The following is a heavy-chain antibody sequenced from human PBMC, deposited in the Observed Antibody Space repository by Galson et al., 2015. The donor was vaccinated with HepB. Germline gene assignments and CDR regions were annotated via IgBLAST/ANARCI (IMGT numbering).Heavy chain of an antibody. V-gene: IGHV3-23*01. Sequence: SLRLSCAASGFRFYTYALSWVRQAPGKGLEWVSTITGTGGNTYYADSVKGRFTISKDMSKNTLYLQMNSLRVEDTAVYYCAKDGIASAGTPYYFHYWAREPWSPSRQ. D-gene: IGHD6-13*01. CDR1: GFRFYTYA. CDR2: ITGTGGNT. CDR3: AKDGIASAGTPYYFHY. J-gene: IGHJ4*02.